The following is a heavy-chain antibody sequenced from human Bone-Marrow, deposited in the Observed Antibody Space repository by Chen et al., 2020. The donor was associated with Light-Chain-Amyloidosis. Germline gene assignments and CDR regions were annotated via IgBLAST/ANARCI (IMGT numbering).Heavy chain of an antibody. J-gene: IGHJ3*02. CDR2: ISSSSSTI. CDR1: GFTFSSYS. Sequence: EVQLVESGGGLVQPGGSLRLSCAASGFTFSSYSMNWVRQAPGKGLEWVSYISSSSSTIYYADSVKGRFTISRDNAKNSLYLQMNSLRAEDTAVYYCARAGVRYYYDSSGYSLGAFDIWGQGTMVTVSS. CDR3: ARAGVRYYYDSSGYSLGAFDI. D-gene: IGHD3-22*01. V-gene: IGHV3-48*01.